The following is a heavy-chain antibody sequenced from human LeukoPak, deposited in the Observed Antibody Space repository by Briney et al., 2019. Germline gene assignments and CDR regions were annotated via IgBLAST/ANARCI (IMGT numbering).Heavy chain of an antibody. Sequence: GASVKVSCKASGYTLTDYYIHWVRQVPGQDLEWMGFIIPHSGGTSYEQKFQGRVTMTRDMSIGTFYMELSSLRSDDTAVYYCSTEDKYCTTPNCGAYWGQGTLVTVSS. V-gene: IGHV1-2*02. CDR1: GYTLTDYY. CDR3: STEDKYCTTPNCGAY. D-gene: IGHD2-8*01. CDR2: IIPHSGGT. J-gene: IGHJ4*02.